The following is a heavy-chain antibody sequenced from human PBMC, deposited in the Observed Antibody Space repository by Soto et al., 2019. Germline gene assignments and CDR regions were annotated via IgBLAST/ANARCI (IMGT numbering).Heavy chain of an antibody. CDR3: ARQEGDYDSGGMDV. J-gene: IGHJ6*03. Sequence: SETLSLTCTVSGGSISSSSYYWGWIRQPPGKGLEWIGSIYYSGSTYYNPPLKSRVTISVDTSKNQLALKLSSVTAADTAVYYCARQEGDYDSGGMDVWGKGTTVTVSS. V-gene: IGHV4-39*01. D-gene: IGHD3-3*01. CDR2: IYYSGST. CDR1: GGSISSSSYY.